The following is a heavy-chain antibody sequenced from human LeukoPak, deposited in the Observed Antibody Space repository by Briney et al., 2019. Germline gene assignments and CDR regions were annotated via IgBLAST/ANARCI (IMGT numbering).Heavy chain of an antibody. CDR2: ISSSSYI. D-gene: IGHD3-3*01. V-gene: IGHV3-21*01. CDR1: GFTFSSYS. CDR3: ASASYYDFWSGYYTPFDY. J-gene: IGHJ4*02. Sequence: GGSLRLSCAASGFTFSSYSMNWVRQAPGKGLEWVSSISSSSYIYYADSVKGRFTISRDNAKNSLYLQMNSLRAEDTAVYYCASASYYDFWSGYYTPFDYWGQGTLVTVSS.